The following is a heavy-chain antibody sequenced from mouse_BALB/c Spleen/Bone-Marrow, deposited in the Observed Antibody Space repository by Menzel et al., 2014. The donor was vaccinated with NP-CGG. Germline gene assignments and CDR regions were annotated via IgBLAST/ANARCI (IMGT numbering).Heavy chain of an antibody. CDR3: ARHEGGEMGFDY. Sequence: SGAGLVKPGASVKLSRKASGYTFTEYIIHWVKQRSGQGLEWIGWFYPGSGSIKYNEKFKDKATLTADKSSSTVYTELSRLTSEDSAVYFCARHEGGEMGFDYWGQGTTLTVSS. J-gene: IGHJ2*01. D-gene: IGHD2-3*01. V-gene: IGHV1-62-2*01. CDR1: GYTFTEYI. CDR2: FYPGSGSI.